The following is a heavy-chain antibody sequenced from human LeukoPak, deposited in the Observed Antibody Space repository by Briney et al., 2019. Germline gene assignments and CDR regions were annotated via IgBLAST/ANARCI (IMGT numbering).Heavy chain of an antibody. J-gene: IGHJ4*02. CDR2: VHHTGTM. CDR3: ARSRIASGAPSFDY. V-gene: IGHV4-4*02. CDR1: GGSISSQNW. D-gene: IGHD4/OR15-4a*01. Sequence: SGTLSLTCAVSGGSISSQNWWSWVRQTPMRGLEWLGEVHHTGTMNHNPSLKSRVSMSVDKSKNQFSLNLYSMTAADTAIYYCARSRIASGAPSFDYWGQGTLVTVSS.